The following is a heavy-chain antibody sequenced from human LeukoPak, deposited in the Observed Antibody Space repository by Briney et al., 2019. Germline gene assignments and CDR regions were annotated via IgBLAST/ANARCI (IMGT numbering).Heavy chain of an antibody. V-gene: IGHV3-74*01. CDR1: GVTLSSYW. J-gene: IGHJ4*02. CDR3: LVGIDY. CDR2: INSDGSTT. D-gene: IGHD1-26*01. Sequence: PVRTLRLSCAASGVTLSSYWMHCGRQSPGEGLGWGSCINSDGSTTIYADSVKGRFTISRDNAKNTLYLQMNSLRAEDTAVYYCLVGIDYWGQGTLVTVSS.